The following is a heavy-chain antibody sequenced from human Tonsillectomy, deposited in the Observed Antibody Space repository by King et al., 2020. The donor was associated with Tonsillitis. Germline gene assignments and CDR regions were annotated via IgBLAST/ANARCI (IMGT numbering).Heavy chain of an antibody. CDR1: GFTFDDYA. J-gene: IGHJ3*02. V-gene: IGHV3-9*01. CDR3: AKDRGYVLLWFGADAFDI. D-gene: IGHD3-10*01. Sequence: VQLVESGGGLVQPGRSLRLSCAASGFTFDDYAIHWVRQAPGKGLEWVSGISGNSGSIGYADSVKGRFTISRDNAKNSLYLQMNSLRAEDTALYYCAKDRGYVLLWFGADAFDIWGQGTMVTVSS. CDR2: ISGNSGSI.